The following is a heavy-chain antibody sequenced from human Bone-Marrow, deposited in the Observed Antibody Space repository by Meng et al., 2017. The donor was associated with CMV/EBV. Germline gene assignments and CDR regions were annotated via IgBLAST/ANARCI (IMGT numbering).Heavy chain of an antibody. J-gene: IGHJ4*02. Sequence: ASVKVSCKASGYTFTSYDINWVRQATGQGLEWMGWMNPNSGNTGYAQKFQGRVTMTRNTSISTAYMELSSLRSEDTAVYYCARAPVYCSSTSCYLGYWGQGTRVTGSS. CDR3: ARAPVYCSSTSCYLGY. CDR1: GYTFTSYD. D-gene: IGHD2-2*01. CDR2: MNPNSGNT. V-gene: IGHV1-8*01.